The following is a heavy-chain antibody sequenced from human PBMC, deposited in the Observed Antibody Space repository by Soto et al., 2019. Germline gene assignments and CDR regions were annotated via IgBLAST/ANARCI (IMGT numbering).Heavy chain of an antibody. D-gene: IGHD3-22*01. J-gene: IGHJ4*02. CDR1: GYTFINYW. V-gene: IGHV5-10-1*01. CDR2: IDPTDSHT. CDR3: ARAPPKGYYYDTSGNSIPGNVDY. Sequence: GESLKISCEGFGYTFINYWIIWVRQMPGKGLEWMGRIDPTDSHTSYSPSFQGHVTISADKSISAAYLQWSGLKASDTAMYYCARAPPKGYYYDTSGNSIPGNVDYWGQGTVVTVSS.